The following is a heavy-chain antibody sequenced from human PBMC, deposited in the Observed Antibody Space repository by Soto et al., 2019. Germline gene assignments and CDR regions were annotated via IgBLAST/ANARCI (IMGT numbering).Heavy chain of an antibody. V-gene: IGHV3-33*01. Sequence: QVQLVESGGGVVQPGRSLRLSCAASGFTFSSYGMHWVRQAPGKGLEWVAVIWYDGSNKYYADSVKGRFTISRDNSKNTLYRQMNSLRAEDTAVYYCARDLSRGYSYGSDYWGQGTLVTVSS. CDR2: IWYDGSNK. CDR3: ARDLSRGYSYGSDY. D-gene: IGHD5-18*01. J-gene: IGHJ4*02. CDR1: GFTFSSYG.